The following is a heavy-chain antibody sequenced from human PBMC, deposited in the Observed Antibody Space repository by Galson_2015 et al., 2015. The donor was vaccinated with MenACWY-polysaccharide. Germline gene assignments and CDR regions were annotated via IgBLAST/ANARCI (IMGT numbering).Heavy chain of an antibody. CDR2: IKNDGSDK. CDR1: GFTFSSYW. Sequence: SLRLSCAASGFTFSSYWMHWVRQAPGKGLEWVADIKNDGSDKYYADSVKGRFTISRDNSRNSLYLQMNSLRAEDTAVYSCARGHYGMDVWGQGTTVTVSS. CDR3: ARGHYGMDV. J-gene: IGHJ6*02. V-gene: IGHV3-7*01.